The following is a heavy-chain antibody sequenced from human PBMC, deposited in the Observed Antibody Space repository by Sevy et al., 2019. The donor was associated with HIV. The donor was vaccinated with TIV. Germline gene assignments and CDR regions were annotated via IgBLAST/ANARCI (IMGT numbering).Heavy chain of an antibody. Sequence: SETLSLTCSVSGGSISSGGYYWSWIRQHPGKGLEWLGDIYYTGPTYYNPSLKSRVTISIDTSKNQFSLKLSSVTAADTAVYYCARKLVGYSFGRHTEGSFDYWGQGTLVTVSS. V-gene: IGHV4-31*03. CDR1: GGSISSGGYY. J-gene: IGHJ4*02. D-gene: IGHD5-18*01. CDR2: IYYTGPT. CDR3: ARKLVGYSFGRHTEGSFDY.